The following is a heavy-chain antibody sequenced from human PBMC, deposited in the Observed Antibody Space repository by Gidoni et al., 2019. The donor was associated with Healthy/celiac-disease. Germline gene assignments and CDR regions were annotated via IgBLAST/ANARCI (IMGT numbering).Heavy chain of an antibody. J-gene: IGHJ6*02. CDR2: ISYDGSNK. D-gene: IGHD2-2*01. CDR1: GLTFRSYA. Sequence: QVQPVESGGGVVQPGRSLRLSCAASGLTFRSYAMHWVRQAPGKGLELVAVISYDGSNKYYADSVKGRFTISRDNSKNTLYLQMNSLRAEDTAVYYCARDWPDIVVVPAAGGNYGVDVWGQGTTVTVSS. V-gene: IGHV3-30-3*01. CDR3: ARDWPDIVVVPAAGGNYGVDV.